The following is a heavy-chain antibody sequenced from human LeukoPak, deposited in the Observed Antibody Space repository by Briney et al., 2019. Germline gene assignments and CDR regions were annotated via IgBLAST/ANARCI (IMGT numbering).Heavy chain of an antibody. Sequence: PSGTLSLTCAVSGDSISKSNWWSWVRQPPGKGLEWVGEVYHTGSTNYSPSLKSRATISVDKSKNNFSLRLNTVTAADTAIYYCARSITMDAFDIWGQGTMVTVSS. V-gene: IGHV4-4*02. CDR3: ARSITMDAFDI. D-gene: IGHD3-10*01. CDR1: GDSISKSNW. CDR2: VYHTGST. J-gene: IGHJ3*02.